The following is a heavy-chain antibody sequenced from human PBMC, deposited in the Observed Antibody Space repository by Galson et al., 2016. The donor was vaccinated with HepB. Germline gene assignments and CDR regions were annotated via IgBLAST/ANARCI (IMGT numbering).Heavy chain of an antibody. CDR1: GFTFSTYA. J-gene: IGHJ4*02. CDR2: ISATGGNT. Sequence: SLRLSCAASGFTFSTYAMNWVRQAPGKGLEWVSAISATGGNTYYAAYADSAKGRFTISRDNSRNTLYLQMNSLRAEDTAVYYCAKEDGSYFDYWGQGTLVVVSS. CDR3: AKEDGSYFDY. D-gene: IGHD1-26*01. V-gene: IGHV3-23*01.